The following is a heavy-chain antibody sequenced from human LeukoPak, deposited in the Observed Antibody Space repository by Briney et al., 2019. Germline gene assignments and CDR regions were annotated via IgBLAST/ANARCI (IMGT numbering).Heavy chain of an antibody. J-gene: IGHJ5*02. D-gene: IGHD3-3*01. CDR2: IIPIFGTA. V-gene: IGHV1-69*13. Sequence: ASVKVSFKASGGTFSSYAISWVRQAPGQGLEWMGGIIPIFGTANYAQKFQGRVTITADESTSTDYMELSSLRSEDTAVYYCARVQIRRITISNWFDPWGQGTLVTVSS. CDR3: ARVQIRRITISNWFDP. CDR1: GGTFSSYA.